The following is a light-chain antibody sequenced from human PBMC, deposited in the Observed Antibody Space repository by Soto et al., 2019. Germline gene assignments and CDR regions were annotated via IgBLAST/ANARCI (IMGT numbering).Light chain of an antibody. CDR2: YDS. CDR1: NIGSQR. Sequence: SYELTQPPSVSVAPGKTARITCGGNNIGSQRVHWYQQKPGQAPVLVIYYDSDRPSGSPERFSGSNSGNTATLTISRVEAGDEADYYCQVWDSSSDHYVFGTGTKLTVL. J-gene: IGLJ1*01. CDR3: QVWDSSSDHYV. V-gene: IGLV3-21*04.